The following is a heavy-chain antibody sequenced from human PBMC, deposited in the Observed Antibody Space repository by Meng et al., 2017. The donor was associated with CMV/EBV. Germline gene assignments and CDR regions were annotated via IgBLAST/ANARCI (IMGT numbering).Heavy chain of an antibody. J-gene: IGHJ5*02. CDR1: GGSFSGYY. D-gene: IGHD1-26*01. CDR3: ARGVGGWFDP. CDR2: INHSGST. Sequence: VQLQQWGAGLVKPSEPLSLTCAVYGGSFSGYYWSWIRQPPGKGLEWIGEINHSGSTNYNPSLKSRVTISVDTSKNQFSLKLSSVTAADTAVYYCARGVGGWFDPWGQGTLVTVSS. V-gene: IGHV4-34*01.